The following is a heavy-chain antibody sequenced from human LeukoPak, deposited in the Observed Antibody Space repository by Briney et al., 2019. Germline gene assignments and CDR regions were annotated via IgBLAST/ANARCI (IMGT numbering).Heavy chain of an antibody. CDR3: ARPLTTVVEYYFDY. Sequence: GESLKISCRGSGYSFTSYWIGWVRQMPGKGLEWRGIIYPGDSDTRYSPSFEGQVTISADKSISTAYLQCSSLKASDTAMYYCARPLTTVVEYYFDYWGQGTLVTVSS. D-gene: IGHD4-23*01. V-gene: IGHV5-51*01. CDR2: IYPGDSDT. J-gene: IGHJ4*02. CDR1: GYSFTSYW.